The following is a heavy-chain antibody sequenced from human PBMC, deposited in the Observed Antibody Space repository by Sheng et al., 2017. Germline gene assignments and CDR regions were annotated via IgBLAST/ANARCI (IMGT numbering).Heavy chain of an antibody. V-gene: IGHV4-38-2*01. J-gene: IGHJ4*02. D-gene: IGHD2-15*01. Sequence: QVQLQESGPGLVKPSETLSLTCAVSGDSISSGYSWGWIRQPPGKGLEWVGNFYHRGSTYYNPSLKSRLTMSVDTSKNQFSLKLSSVTAADTAVYYCARVRNCGGGTCYHYVDYWGQGTRVTVSS. CDR3: ARVRNCGGGTCYHYVDY. CDR2: FYHRGST. CDR1: GDSISSGYS.